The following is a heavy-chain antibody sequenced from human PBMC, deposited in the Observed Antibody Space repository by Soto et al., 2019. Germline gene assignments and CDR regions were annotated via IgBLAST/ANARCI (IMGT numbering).Heavy chain of an antibody. CDR2: TYYRSKWYN. Sequence: SQTLSLTCAISGDSVSSNSAAWNWIRQSPSRGLEWLGRTYYRSKWYNDYAVSVKSRITINPDTSKNQFSLQLNSVTPEDTAVYYCARVGQQLVRGTYYYYYYMDVWGKGTTVTVSS. J-gene: IGHJ6*03. CDR3: ARVGQQLVRGTYYYYYYMDV. D-gene: IGHD6-13*01. CDR1: GDSVSSNSAA. V-gene: IGHV6-1*01.